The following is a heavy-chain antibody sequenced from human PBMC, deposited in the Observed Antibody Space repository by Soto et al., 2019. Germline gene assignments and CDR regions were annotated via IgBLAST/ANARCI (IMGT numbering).Heavy chain of an antibody. D-gene: IGHD6-19*01. V-gene: IGHV4-34*01. J-gene: IGHJ4*02. CDR3: ARVDRTGWYKDF. Sequence: SETRSRTSAVDRGSFRGYYWSWIRQPPGKGLDCIGEMNHSVSTNXXPSLKSRXXISVESSKNQXCLKLXCVTAAYTAAYYCARVDRTGWYKDFWGQGTLV. CDR2: MNHSVST. CDR1: RGSFRGYY.